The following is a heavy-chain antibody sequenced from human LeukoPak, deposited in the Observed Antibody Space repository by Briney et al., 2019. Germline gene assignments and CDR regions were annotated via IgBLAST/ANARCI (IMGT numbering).Heavy chain of an antibody. Sequence: ASVKVSCKASGYTFTAYYIHWVRQAPGQGLEWMGWINPNSGATNYAQKFQGRVTMTRDTSITTGYMELSSLRSDDTAVYYRARVPGTSYYYYYMDVWGKGTTVTVSS. CDR2: INPNSGAT. J-gene: IGHJ6*03. CDR3: ARVPGTSYYYYYMDV. V-gene: IGHV1-2*02. CDR1: GYTFTAYY.